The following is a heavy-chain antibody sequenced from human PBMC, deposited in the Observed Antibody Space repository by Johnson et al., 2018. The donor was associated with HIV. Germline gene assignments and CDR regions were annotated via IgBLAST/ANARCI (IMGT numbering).Heavy chain of an antibody. CDR2: IYSGGST. J-gene: IGHJ3*02. V-gene: IGHV3-66*01. CDR3: ASFWATGAFDI. Sequence: VQLVESGGSVVRPGGSLRLSCAASGFTVSSNYMSWVRQAPGKGLEWVSVIYSGGSTYYADSVRGRFTISRDNAKNTLYLQMNSLRAEDTAVYYCASFWATGAFDIWGQGTMVTVSS. D-gene: IGHD3-10*01. CDR1: GFTVSSNY.